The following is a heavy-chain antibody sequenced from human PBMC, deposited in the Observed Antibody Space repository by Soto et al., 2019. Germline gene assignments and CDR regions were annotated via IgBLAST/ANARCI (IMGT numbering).Heavy chain of an antibody. CDR2: IIPIFGTA. D-gene: IGHD3-22*01. V-gene: IGHV1-69*13. J-gene: IGHJ4*02. Sequence: ASVKVSCKASGGTFSSYAISWVRQAPGQGLEWMGGIIPIFGTANYAQKFQGRVKITADESTSTAYMELRSLRSEHTAVYYCAISTYYYDISGYYGFDYWGQGTLVTVSS. CDR3: AISTYYYDISGYYGFDY. CDR1: GGTFSSYA.